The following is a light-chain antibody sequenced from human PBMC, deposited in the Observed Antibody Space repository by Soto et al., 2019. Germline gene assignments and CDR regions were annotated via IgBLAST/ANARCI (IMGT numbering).Light chain of an antibody. CDR2: EVT. Sequence: QSALTQPASVSGSPGQSITISCSGTSSDVGRFSYVSWYQQQPGTVPKLIFYEVTHRPSGAANRFSGSKAGYAASLTTSRLQAEDGAYYYCTSYSSSSPVVFGGGTKLTVL. V-gene: IGLV2-14*01. CDR1: SSDVGRFSY. CDR3: TSYSSSSPVV. J-gene: IGLJ2*01.